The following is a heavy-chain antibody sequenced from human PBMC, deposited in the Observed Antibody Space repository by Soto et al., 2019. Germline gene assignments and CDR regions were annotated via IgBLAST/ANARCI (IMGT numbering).Heavy chain of an antibody. CDR2: IYYSGST. Sequence: PSETLSLTCTVSGGSISSGGYYWSWIRQHPGKGLEWIGYIYYSGSTYYNPSLKSRVTISVDTSKNQFSLKLSSVTAADTAVYYCARDADPIAAAGTNWGQGTLVTVSS. D-gene: IGHD6-13*01. V-gene: IGHV4-31*03. CDR1: GGSISSGGYY. CDR3: ARDADPIAAAGTN. J-gene: IGHJ4*02.